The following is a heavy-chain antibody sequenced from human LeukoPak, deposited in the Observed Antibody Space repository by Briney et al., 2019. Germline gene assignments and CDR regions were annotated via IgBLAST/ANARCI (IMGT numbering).Heavy chain of an antibody. D-gene: IGHD1-26*01. J-gene: IGHJ4*02. CDR2: IKQDGSEK. CDR3: ARGWDLLTY. Sequence: GGSLRLSCAASRFTFSSYWMTWVPQAPGKGLEWVANIKQDGSEKNYLDSVKGRFTISRDNAKNSLYLQMNSLRAEDTAVYYCARGWDLLTYWGQGTLVTVSS. CDR1: RFTFSSYW. V-gene: IGHV3-7*01.